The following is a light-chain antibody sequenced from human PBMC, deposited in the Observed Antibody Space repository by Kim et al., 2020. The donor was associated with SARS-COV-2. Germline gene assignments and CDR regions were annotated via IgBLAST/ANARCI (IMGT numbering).Light chain of an antibody. J-gene: IGLJ2*01. CDR2: GKN. CDR1: SLRSYY. Sequence: SVDLGQTVRITCQGDSLRSYYASWYQQRPGQAPVLVIYGKNNRPSGIPDRFSGSSSGNTASLTITGAQAEDEADYYCNSRDSSGVVFGGGTQLTV. CDR3: NSRDSSGVV. V-gene: IGLV3-19*01.